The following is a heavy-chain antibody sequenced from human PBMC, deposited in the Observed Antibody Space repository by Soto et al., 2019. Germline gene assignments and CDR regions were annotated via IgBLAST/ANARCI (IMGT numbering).Heavy chain of an antibody. CDR3: ARSSYDDVLTGWSMDV. Sequence: ESGGGVVQPGRSLRLSCAASGFIFSDYYMHWVRQAPGKGLEWVVVISHDGSKKYYADSVKGRFAISRDNSKNTLYLQMNSLRPDDTAVNYCARSSYDDVLTGWSMDVWGQGTMVTVSS. D-gene: IGHD3-9*01. V-gene: IGHV3-30*09. CDR1: GFIFSDYY. CDR2: ISHDGSKK. J-gene: IGHJ6*02.